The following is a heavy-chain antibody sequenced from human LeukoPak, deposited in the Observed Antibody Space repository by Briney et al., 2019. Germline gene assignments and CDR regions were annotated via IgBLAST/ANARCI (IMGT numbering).Heavy chain of an antibody. CDR3: ARDHDFAFDN. V-gene: IGHV3-48*03. Sequence: GGSLRLSCAVSGFTFSSYAMSWVRQAPGKGLEWIAHIRDDGTTDYADSVKGRFIISRDNAKNLLSLQLNSLRAEDTALYYCARDHDFAFDNWGQGTLVTVSP. J-gene: IGHJ4*02. CDR2: IRDDGTT. D-gene: IGHD2-21*02. CDR1: GFTFSSYA.